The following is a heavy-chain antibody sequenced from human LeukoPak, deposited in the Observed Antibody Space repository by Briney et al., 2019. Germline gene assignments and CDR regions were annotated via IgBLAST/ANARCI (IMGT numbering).Heavy chain of an antibody. V-gene: IGHV1-18*01. CDR2: ISAYNGNT. CDR1: GYTFTSYG. Sequence: GGSVKVSCKASGYTFTSYGISWVRQAPGQGLEWMGWISAYNGNTNYAQKLQGRVTMTTDTSTSTAYMELRSLRSDDSAVYYCANFIVAAGTEYYYYMDVWGKGTTVTVSS. J-gene: IGHJ6*03. CDR3: ANFIVAAGTEYYYYMDV. D-gene: IGHD6-13*01.